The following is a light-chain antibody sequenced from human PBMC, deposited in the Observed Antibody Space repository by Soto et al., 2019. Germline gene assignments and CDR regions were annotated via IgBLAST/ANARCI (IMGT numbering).Light chain of an antibody. CDR1: QPVLHNNGYNY. V-gene: IGKV2-28*01. J-gene: IGKJ4*01. CDR3: MQALQTPLT. Sequence: IVFTQSPLSLPVTPLAPSSISCSSIQPVLHNNGYNYLDWYLQKPGRSPRLLIYLGSNRASGVPDRVSGSGSGTDFTLKISRVEAADVAVYFCMQALQTPLTFGGGTKVDI. CDR2: LGS.